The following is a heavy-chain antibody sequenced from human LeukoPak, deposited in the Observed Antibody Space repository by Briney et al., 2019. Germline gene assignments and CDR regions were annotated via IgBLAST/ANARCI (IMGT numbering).Heavy chain of an antibody. CDR1: GGSISSYY. D-gene: IGHD3-3*01. CDR2: IYYSGST. CDR3: ARFTSGPGSKYYYYYYMDV. V-gene: IGHV4-59*12. Sequence: SETLSLTCTVSGGSISSYYWSWIRQPPGKGLEWIGYIYYSGSTNYNPSLKSRVTISVDTSKNQFSLKLSSVTAADTAVYYCARFTSGPGSKYYYYYYMDVWGKGTTVTVSS. J-gene: IGHJ6*03.